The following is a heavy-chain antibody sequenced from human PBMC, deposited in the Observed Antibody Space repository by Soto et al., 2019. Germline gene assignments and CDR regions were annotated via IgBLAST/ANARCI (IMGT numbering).Heavy chain of an antibody. J-gene: IGHJ5*02. Sequence: QVQLVESGGGVVQPGRSLRLSCAASGFTFSSYGMHWVRQAPGKGLEWVAVIWYDGSNKYYADSVKGRFTISRDNSKNTLYLQMNSLRAEDTAVYYCARARDSGYDYGWFDPWGQGTLVTVSS. CDR3: ARARDSGYDYGWFDP. CDR1: GFTFSSYG. D-gene: IGHD5-12*01. CDR2: IWYDGSNK. V-gene: IGHV3-33*01.